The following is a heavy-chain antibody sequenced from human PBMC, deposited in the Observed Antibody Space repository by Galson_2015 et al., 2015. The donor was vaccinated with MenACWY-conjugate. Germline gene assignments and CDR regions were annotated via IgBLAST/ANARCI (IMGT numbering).Heavy chain of an antibody. CDR2: INPSGGIA. D-gene: IGHD3-10*01. J-gene: IGHJ4*02. CDR3: ARENYDGSGSYYRYGAY. V-gene: IGHV1-46*01. Sequence: SVKVSCKASEYTFTSYYMHWVRQAPGQGLEWMGIINPSGGIANYAQKFQGRVTMTRDTSTSTVYMELSSLRSEDTAVYYCARENYDGSGSYYRYGAYWGQGTRVTVSS. CDR1: EYTFTSYY.